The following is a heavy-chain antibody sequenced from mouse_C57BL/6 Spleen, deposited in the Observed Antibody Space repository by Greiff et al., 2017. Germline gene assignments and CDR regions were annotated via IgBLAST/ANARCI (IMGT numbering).Heavy chain of an antibody. V-gene: IGHV1-64*01. CDR2: IHPNSGST. CDR1: GYTFTSYW. D-gene: IGHD1-1*01. J-gene: IGHJ2*01. CDR3: ARGEASTTVVEGY. Sequence: QVQLQQPGAELVKPGASVKLSCKASGYTFTSYWMHWVKQRPGQGLEWIGMIHPNSGSTNYNEKFKSKATLTVDKSSSTAYMQLSSLTSEDSAVYYCARGEASTTVVEGYWGQGTTLTVSS.